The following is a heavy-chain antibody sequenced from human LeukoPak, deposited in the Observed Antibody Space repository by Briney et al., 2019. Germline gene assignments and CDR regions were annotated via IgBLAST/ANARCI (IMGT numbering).Heavy chain of an antibody. V-gene: IGHV4-59*01. D-gene: IGHD3-22*01. Sequence: PSETLSLTCTVSGGSISSYYWSWIRQRPRKGLEWTGYIYYSGSTNYNPSLKSPVTISVDTSKNQFSPKLSSVTAADTAVYYCARAREYYYDSSGPFDYWGQGTLVTVPS. CDR2: IYYSGST. J-gene: IGHJ4*02. CDR1: GGSISSYY. CDR3: ARAREYYYDSSGPFDY.